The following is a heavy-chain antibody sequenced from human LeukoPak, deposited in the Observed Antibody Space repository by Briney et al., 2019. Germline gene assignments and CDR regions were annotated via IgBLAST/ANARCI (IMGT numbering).Heavy chain of an antibody. CDR1: GFIFSSYS. J-gene: IGHJ4*02. V-gene: IGHV3-21*01. CDR3: AKIVVPAATKSYFDY. CDR2: ISSSSSYI. Sequence: GGSLRLSCAASGFIFSSYSMNWVRQAPGKGLEWVSSISSSSSYIYYADSVKGRFTISRDNSKNTLYLQMNSPRAEDTAAYYCAKIVVPAATKSYFDYWGQGTLVTVSS. D-gene: IGHD2-2*01.